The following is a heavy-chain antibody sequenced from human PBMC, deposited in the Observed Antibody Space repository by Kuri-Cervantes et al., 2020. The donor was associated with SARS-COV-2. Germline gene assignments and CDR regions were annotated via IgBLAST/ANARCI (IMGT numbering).Heavy chain of an antibody. V-gene: IGHV4-61*01. J-gene: IGHJ4*02. CDR3: ARDHHGIAVAGADF. CDR1: GGSVSSGSYY. CDR2: IYYSGST. Sequence: ESLKISCTVSGGSVSSGSYYWSWIRQPPGKGLEWIGYIYYSGSTNYNPSLKSRVTISVDTSKNQFSLKLSSATAADTAVYYCARDHHGIAVAGADFWGQGTLVTVSS. D-gene: IGHD6-19*01.